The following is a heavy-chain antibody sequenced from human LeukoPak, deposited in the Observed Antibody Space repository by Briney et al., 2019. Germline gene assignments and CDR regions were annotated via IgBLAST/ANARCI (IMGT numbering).Heavy chain of an antibody. V-gene: IGHV4-59*01. J-gene: IGHJ3*02. D-gene: IGHD3-22*01. CDR2: IYYSGST. CDR1: GGSISTYY. CDR3: AREYNYYDSSGWDAFEI. Sequence: SETLSLTCTVSGGSISTYYWNWIREPPGKGLEWIGYIYYSGSTNYNPSLTGRVTISVDTSKNQFSLKLSSVTAADTAVYYCAREYNYYDSSGWDAFEIWGQGTMVTVSS.